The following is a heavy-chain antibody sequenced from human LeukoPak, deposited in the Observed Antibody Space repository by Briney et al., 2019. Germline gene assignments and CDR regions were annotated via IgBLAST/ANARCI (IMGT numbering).Heavy chain of an antibody. D-gene: IGHD6-19*01. J-gene: IGHJ4*02. CDR3: ATYKRISGWYVHDY. Sequence: SETLSLTCSVSGVSISSYYWSWLRQPPGMGLEWIGVMHDSGTTFYNPSLKSRVTMSVDTSKMQFSLQLSFVTAADTAIQYCATYKRISGWYVHDYWGQGTLVTVSS. CDR1: GVSISSYY. CDR2: MHDSGTT. V-gene: IGHV4-59*01.